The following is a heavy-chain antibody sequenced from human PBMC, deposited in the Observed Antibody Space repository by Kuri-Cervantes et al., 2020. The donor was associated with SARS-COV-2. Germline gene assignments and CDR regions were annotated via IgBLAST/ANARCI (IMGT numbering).Heavy chain of an antibody. D-gene: IGHD6-13*01. J-gene: IGHJ6*02. Sequence: GGSLRLSCAASGFTFSNFGMHWVSQAPGKRLELETLKSYDGSDKYYADSVKGRFTISRDNSKSTLFLQMNSLRAEDPAEYYCARGAAAADYFFYGMDVWGRGTTVTVSS. CDR3: ARGAAAADYFFYGMDV. CDR2: KSYDGSDK. CDR1: GFTFSNFG. V-gene: IGHV3-30*03.